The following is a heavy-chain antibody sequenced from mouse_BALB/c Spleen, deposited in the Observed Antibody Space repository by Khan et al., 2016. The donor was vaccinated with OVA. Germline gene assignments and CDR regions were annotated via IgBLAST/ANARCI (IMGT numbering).Heavy chain of an antibody. CDR3: VREGAYHRNDGWLAY. CDR1: GYTFTSYT. Sequence: QVQLKESGAELARPGASVKMSCKASGYTFTSYTIHWIKERPGQGLEWIGNINPSNGYTNYNQKFKDKATLTTDKSSTTAYLQLSSLTSDDSAVYNGVREGAYHRNDGWLAYWGQGTLVTVSA. V-gene: IGHV1-4*01. CDR2: INPSNGYT. J-gene: IGHJ3*01. D-gene: IGHD2-14*01.